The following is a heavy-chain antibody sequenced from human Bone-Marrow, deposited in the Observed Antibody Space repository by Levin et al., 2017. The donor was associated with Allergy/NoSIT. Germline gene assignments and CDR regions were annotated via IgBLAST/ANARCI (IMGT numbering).Heavy chain of an antibody. D-gene: IGHD6-13*01. Sequence: AASVKVSCKASGGRFSSYALTWVRQAPGQGLEWMGGIVPIFGTANYAQKFQGRVTITADQSTSTGYMELSSLRSDDTAIYYCARLLIREEAAGPFQHWGQGTLVTVSS. V-gene: IGHV1-69*13. J-gene: IGHJ1*01. CDR2: IVPIFGTA. CDR3: ARLLIREEAAGPFQH. CDR1: GGRFSSYA.